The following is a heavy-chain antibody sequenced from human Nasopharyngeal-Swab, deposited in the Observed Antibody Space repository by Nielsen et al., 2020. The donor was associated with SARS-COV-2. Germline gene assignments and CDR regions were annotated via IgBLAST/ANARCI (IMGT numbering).Heavy chain of an antibody. D-gene: IGHD6-19*01. CDR3: ATPGIAVVGAFDI. CDR1: GGSISSSNYY. CDR2: IYYSGST. J-gene: IGHJ3*02. Sequence: SETLSLTCSVSGGSISSSNYYWGWIRQPPGKGLEWIGSIYYSGSTYYNPSLKSRVTISVDTSKNQFSLKLSSVTAADTAVYYCATPGIAVVGAFDIWGQGTMVTVSS. V-gene: IGHV4-39*01.